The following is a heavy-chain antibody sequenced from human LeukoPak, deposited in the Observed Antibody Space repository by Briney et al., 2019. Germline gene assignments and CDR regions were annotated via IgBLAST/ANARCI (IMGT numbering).Heavy chain of an antibody. V-gene: IGHV3-23*01. D-gene: IGHD2/OR15-2a*01. CDR3: AKDLFYTSGPYPYCYMDV. CDR2: ISGSGGST. J-gene: IGHJ6*03. CDR1: GFTFSSYA. Sequence: PGGSLRLSCAASGFTFSSYAMSWVRQAPGKGLEWVSAISGSGGSTYYADSVKGRFTISRDNSKNTLYLQMNGLRAEDTAVYYCAKDLFYTSGPYPYCYMDVWGKGTTVT.